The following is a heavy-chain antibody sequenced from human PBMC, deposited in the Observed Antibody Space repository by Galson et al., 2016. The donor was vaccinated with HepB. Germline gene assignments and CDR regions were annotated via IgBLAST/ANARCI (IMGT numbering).Heavy chain of an antibody. CDR3: ARGMYYYDSSGYPGPFDY. J-gene: IGHJ4*02. CDR2: ISGGGGST. Sequence: SLRLSCAASGFTFSSYAMSWVRQAPGKGLEWVSAISGGGGSTFYADSVKGRLTISRDNSKNTVYPQMNSLRAEDTAVYYCARGMYYYDSSGYPGPFDYWGQGTLVTVSS. CDR1: GFTFSSYA. V-gene: IGHV3-23*01. D-gene: IGHD3-22*01.